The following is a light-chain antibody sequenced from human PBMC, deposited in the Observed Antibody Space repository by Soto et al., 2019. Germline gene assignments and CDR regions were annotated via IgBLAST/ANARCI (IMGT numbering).Light chain of an antibody. CDR1: SSDIGGYSY. Sequence: QSALTQPASVSGSPGQSITISCTGTSSDIGGYSYVSWYQQHPGKAPKLMIYDVSDRPSGVSNRFSGSKSGNTASLTISGLQAEDEDDYYCNSYTSSSTFPCVFGTGTKVTVL. J-gene: IGLJ1*01. CDR2: DVS. CDR3: NSYTSSSTFPCV. V-gene: IGLV2-14*01.